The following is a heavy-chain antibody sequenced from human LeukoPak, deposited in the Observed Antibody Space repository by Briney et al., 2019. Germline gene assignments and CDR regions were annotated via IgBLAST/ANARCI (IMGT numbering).Heavy chain of an antibody. Sequence: PGGSLRLSCATSGFTVNNNYMSWVRQAPGRGLEWVSVIYGAGAGITYYIDSVKGRFTISRYNYRNTVYLQMNSLRAEDTAVYYCARGDHVRIYAESAFDIWGQGTMVTVSS. D-gene: IGHD5/OR15-5a*01. J-gene: IGHJ3*02. CDR2: IYGAGAGIT. CDR1: GFTVNNNY. V-gene: IGHV3-53*01. CDR3: ARGDHVRIYAESAFDI.